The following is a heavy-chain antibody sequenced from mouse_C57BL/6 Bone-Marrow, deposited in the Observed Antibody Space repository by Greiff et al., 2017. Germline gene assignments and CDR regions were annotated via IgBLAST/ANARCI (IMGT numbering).Heavy chain of an antibody. Sequence: EVQLQQSGPELVKPGASVKISCKASGYSFTGYYMNWVKQSPEKSLEWIGEINPSTGGTTYNQKFKAKATLTVAKSSSTAYMQLKSLTSEDSAVYYCARDGSSYFDYWGQGTTLTVSS. V-gene: IGHV1-42*01. J-gene: IGHJ2*01. CDR1: GYSFTGYY. D-gene: IGHD1-1*01. CDR3: ARDGSSYFDY. CDR2: INPSTGGT.